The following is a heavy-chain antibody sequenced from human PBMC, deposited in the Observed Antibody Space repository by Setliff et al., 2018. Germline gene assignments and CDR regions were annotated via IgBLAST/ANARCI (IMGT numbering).Heavy chain of an antibody. V-gene: IGHV1-24*01. J-gene: IGHJ4*02. CDR2: FDPEDGET. CDR3: ATGGTYGSGSSYDY. CDR1: GYTLTELS. Sequence: ASVKVSCKVSGYTLTELSMHWVRQAPGKGLEWMGGFDPEDGETSYAQKFQGRVTMTEDTSTDTAYMELSSLRSEDTAVYYCATGGTYGSGSSYDYWGQGTLVTVSS. D-gene: IGHD3-10*01.